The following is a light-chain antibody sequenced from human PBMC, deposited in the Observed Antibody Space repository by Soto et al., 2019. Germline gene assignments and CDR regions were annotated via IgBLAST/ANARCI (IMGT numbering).Light chain of an antibody. Sequence: QPVLTQSPSASASLGASVKLTCTLSSGLNSYAIAWHQQQPEKGPRYLMKLNSDGSHSKGDGIPDRFSGSSSGAERYLTISSLQSEDEADYYCQTWSTDIRVFGGGTKLTVL. V-gene: IGLV4-69*01. CDR1: SGLNSYA. CDR2: LNSDGSH. CDR3: QTWSTDIRV. J-gene: IGLJ3*02.